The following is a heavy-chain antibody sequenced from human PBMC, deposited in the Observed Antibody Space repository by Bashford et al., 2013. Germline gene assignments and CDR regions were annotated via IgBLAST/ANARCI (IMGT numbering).Heavy chain of an antibody. CDR1: DTTLPTIG. D-gene: IGHD1-26*01. V-gene: IGHV5-51*01. CDR2: IYPGDSDT. Sequence: ESLRSPVRLLDTTLPTIGSAGCARCPGKAWSGSGIIYPGDSDTRYSPSFRGHVTISVDRSIRTAYLQWNSLKASDTAIYYCARSGTSFDGAFLHVSSYLALDVWGQGTTVTVSS. CDR3: ARSGTSFDGAFLHVSSYLALDV. J-gene: IGHJ6*02.